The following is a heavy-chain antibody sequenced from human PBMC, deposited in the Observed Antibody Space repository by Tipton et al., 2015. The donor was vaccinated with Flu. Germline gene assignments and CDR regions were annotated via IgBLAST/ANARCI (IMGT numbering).Heavy chain of an antibody. CDR3: ARWRYCSSTSCYALGWFDP. Sequence: TLSLTCAVYGGSFSGYYWSWIRQPPGKGLEWIGYIYYSGSTNYNPSLKSRVTISVDTSKNQFSLKLSSVTAADTAVYYCARWRYCSSTSCYALGWFDPWGQGTLVTVSS. CDR2: IYYSGST. J-gene: IGHJ5*02. CDR1: GGSFSGYY. D-gene: IGHD2-2*01. V-gene: IGHV4-59*07.